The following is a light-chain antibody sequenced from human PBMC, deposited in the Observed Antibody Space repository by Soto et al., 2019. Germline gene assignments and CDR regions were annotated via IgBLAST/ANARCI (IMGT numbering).Light chain of an antibody. V-gene: IGLV6-57*04. CDR1: SGSIASNY. J-gene: IGLJ3*02. CDR3: QSYDNNNPVV. CDR2: EDD. Sequence: NFMLTQPHSVSDSPGKTVTISCSRSSGSIASNYVQWYQQRPGSAPTTVIFEDDQRPSGVPDRFSGSIDSSSNSASLIISGLKTEDEADYYCQSYDNNNPVVFGGGTKLTVL.